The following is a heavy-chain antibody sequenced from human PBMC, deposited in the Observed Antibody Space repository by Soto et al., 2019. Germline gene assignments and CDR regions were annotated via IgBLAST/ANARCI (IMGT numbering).Heavy chain of an antibody. CDR2: ISSSSSTI. V-gene: IGHV3-48*02. D-gene: IGHD3-22*01. J-gene: IGHJ3*02. CDR3: ARDGITMIVVDSPYAFDI. Sequence: PVGSLRLSCAASGFTFSSYSMNWVRQAPGKGLEWVSYISSSSSTIYYADSVKGRFTISRDNAKNSLYLQMNSLRDEDTAVYYCARDGITMIVVDSPYAFDIWGQGTMVTVSS. CDR1: GFTFSSYS.